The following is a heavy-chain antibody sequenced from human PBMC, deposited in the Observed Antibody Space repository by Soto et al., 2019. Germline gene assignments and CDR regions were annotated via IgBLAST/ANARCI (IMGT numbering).Heavy chain of an antibody. CDR3: ARDNNGDYVGYYGMDV. J-gene: IGHJ6*02. V-gene: IGHV4-31*03. CDR1: GGSISSGGYY. CDR2: IYYSGST. Sequence: SETLSLTCTVSGGSISSGGYYWSWIRQHPGKGLEWIGYIYYSGSTYYNPSLKSRVTISVDTSKNQFSLKLSSVTAADTAVYYCARDNNGDYVGYYGMDVWGQGTTVTVSS. D-gene: IGHD4-17*01.